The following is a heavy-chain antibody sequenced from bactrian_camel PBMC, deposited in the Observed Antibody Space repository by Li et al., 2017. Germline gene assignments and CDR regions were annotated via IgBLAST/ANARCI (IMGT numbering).Heavy chain of an antibody. CDR2: IDTDGTT. D-gene: IGHD2*01. CDR1: GHTDSNYC. V-gene: IGHV3S55*01. J-gene: IGHJ4*01. Sequence: ESGGGSVQAGGSLRLSCAISGHTDSNYCMGWFRQAPGKEREIVASIDTDGTTKIADSVKDRFTISQDNSKNTLFLQMNVLRPEDTAMYYCAARKVARGSHFSLGRAPALRRDEYYFWGQGTQVTVS. CDR3: AARKVARGSHFSLGRAPALRRDEYYF.